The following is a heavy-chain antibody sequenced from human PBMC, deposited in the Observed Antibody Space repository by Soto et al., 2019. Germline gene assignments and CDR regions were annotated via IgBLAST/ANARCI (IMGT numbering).Heavy chain of an antibody. CDR3: ARDGVAPGLYFDH. CDR2: ISGSGGST. Sequence: GGSLRLSCAASGFTFSTYAMPWIRQAPGKGLEWVSAISGSGGSTYYADSVKGRFTISRDNPKNSVYLQMASLRAEDTAVYYCARDGVAPGLYFDHWGQGTPVTVSS. V-gene: IGHV3-23*01. CDR1: GFTFSTYA. D-gene: IGHD3-10*01. J-gene: IGHJ4*02.